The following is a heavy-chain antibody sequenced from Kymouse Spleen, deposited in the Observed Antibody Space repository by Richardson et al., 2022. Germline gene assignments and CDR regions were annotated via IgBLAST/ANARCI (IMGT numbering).Heavy chain of an antibody. V-gene: IGHV4-39*01. CDR2: IYYSGST. D-gene: IGHD3-10*01. CDR1: GGSISSSSYY. CDR3: YGSGSYDYGMDV. Sequence: QLQLQESGPGLVKPSETLSLTCTVSGGSISSSSYYWGWIRQPPGKGLEWIGSIYYSGSTYYNPSLKSRVTISVDTSKNQFSLKLSSVTAADTAVYYFYGSGSYDYGMDVWGQGTTVTVSS. J-gene: IGHJ6*02.